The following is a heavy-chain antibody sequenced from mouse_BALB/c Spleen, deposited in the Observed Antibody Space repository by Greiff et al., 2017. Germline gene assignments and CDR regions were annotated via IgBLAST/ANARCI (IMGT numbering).Heavy chain of an antibody. CDR1: GYSITSGYY. J-gene: IGHJ3*01. D-gene: IGHD2-4*01. CDR3: ARSFMITTRAWFAY. Sequence: DVQLQESGPGLVKPSQSLSLTCSVTGYSITSGYYWNWIRQFPGNKLEWMGYISYDGSNNYNPSLKNRISITRDTSKNQFFLKLNSVTTEDTATYYCARSFMITTRAWFAYWGQGTLDTVSA. V-gene: IGHV3-6*02. CDR2: ISYDGSN.